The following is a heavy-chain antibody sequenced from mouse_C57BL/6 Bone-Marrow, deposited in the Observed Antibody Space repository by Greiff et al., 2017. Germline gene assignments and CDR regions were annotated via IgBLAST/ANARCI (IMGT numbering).Heavy chain of an antibody. J-gene: IGHJ1*03. Sequence: VQLQQSGPELVKPGASVKISCKASGYAFSSSWMNWVKQRPGKGLEWIGRIYPGDGDTNYNGKFKGKATLTADKSSSTAYMQLRSLTSEDSAVYFCARKITTVVARGFDVWGTGTTVTVSS. CDR3: ARKITTVVARGFDV. CDR1: GYAFSSSW. V-gene: IGHV1-82*01. CDR2: IYPGDGDT. D-gene: IGHD1-1*01.